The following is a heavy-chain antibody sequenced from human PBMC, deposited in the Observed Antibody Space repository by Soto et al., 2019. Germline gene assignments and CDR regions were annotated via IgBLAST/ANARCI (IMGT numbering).Heavy chain of an antibody. Sequence: WWSLRLSCSASVFTFSRYGMHWFRQAPGKGLEWVAVIWYDGSNKYYADSVKGRFTISRDNSKNTLYLQMNSLRAEDTAVYYCAREGSEYQLLFSYYYGMDVWGQGTTVTVSS. CDR3: AREGSEYQLLFSYYYGMDV. CDR1: VFTFSRYG. CDR2: IWYDGSNK. V-gene: IGHV3-33*01. J-gene: IGHJ6*02. D-gene: IGHD2-2*01.